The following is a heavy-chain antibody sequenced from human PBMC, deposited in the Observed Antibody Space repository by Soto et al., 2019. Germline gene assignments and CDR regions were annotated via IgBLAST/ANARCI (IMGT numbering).Heavy chain of an antibody. D-gene: IGHD6-13*01. V-gene: IGHV4-34*01. CDR2: INHSGST. Sequence: SETMCLTCAVYVGSFSGYYWRCIRQPPGKGLEWIGEINHSGSTNYNPSLKSRVTISVDTSKNQFSLKLSSVTAADTAVYYCARRASSSWYFDYWGQGTLVTVSS. CDR1: VGSFSGYY. CDR3: ARRASSSWYFDY. J-gene: IGHJ4*02.